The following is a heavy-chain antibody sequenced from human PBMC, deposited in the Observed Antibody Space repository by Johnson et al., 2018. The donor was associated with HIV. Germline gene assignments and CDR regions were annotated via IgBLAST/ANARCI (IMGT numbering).Heavy chain of an antibody. Sequence: QVQLVESGGGVVQPGRSLRLSCAASGFTVSSNYMSWVRQAPGKGLEWVAVISYDGSNKYFTDSVRGRFTISRDNSKNTLYLQMNSLRAEDTAVYYCARVQWLILDAFDIWGQGTMVTVSS. V-gene: IGHV3-30-3*01. CDR3: ARVQWLILDAFDI. CDR2: ISYDGSNK. J-gene: IGHJ3*02. CDR1: GFTVSSNY. D-gene: IGHD6-19*01.